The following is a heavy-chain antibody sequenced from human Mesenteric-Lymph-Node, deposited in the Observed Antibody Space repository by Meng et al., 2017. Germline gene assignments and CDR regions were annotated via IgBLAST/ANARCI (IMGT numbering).Heavy chain of an antibody. CDR1: GGSISSYY. CDR3: ARDLRVTMVRGVIIQPNWFDP. V-gene: IGHV4-59*12. J-gene: IGHJ5*02. CDR2: IYYSGST. Sequence: SETLSLTCTVSGGSISSYYWSWIRQPPGKGLEGIGYIYYSGSTNYNPSLKSRVTMSVDTSKNQFSLKLSSVTAADTAVYYCARDLRVTMVRGVIIQPNWFDPWGQGTLVTVSS. D-gene: IGHD3-10*01.